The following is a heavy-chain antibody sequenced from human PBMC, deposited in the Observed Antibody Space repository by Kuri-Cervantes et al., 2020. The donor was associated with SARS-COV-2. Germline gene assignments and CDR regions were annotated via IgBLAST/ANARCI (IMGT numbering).Heavy chain of an antibody. V-gene: IGHV3-21*01. CDR2: ISSSSSYI. D-gene: IGHD4-11*01. CDR3: ARDGDYSNYVNFDY. Sequence: GGSLRLSCAASGFIFSSYSMNWVRQAPGKGLEWVSSISSSSSYIYYADSVKGRFTISRDNPKNTLYLHMNSLRAEDTAVYYCARDGDYSNYVNFDYWGLGTLVTVSS. J-gene: IGHJ4*02. CDR1: GFIFSSYS.